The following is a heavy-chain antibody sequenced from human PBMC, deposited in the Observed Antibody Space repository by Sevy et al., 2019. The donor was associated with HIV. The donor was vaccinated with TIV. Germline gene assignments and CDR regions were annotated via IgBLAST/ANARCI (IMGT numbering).Heavy chain of an antibody. Sequence: GGSLRLSCAASGFTFSKYCMSWVRQPPGKGLEWVSTLSFGCGRINYADSVKGRFTISRDNSKSTVYLQMNNLRPEDTAVYYCAREGCTKPHDYWGQGTLVTVSS. CDR3: AREGCTKPHDY. CDR1: GFTFSKYC. J-gene: IGHJ4*02. CDR2: LSFGCGRI. V-gene: IGHV3-23*01. D-gene: IGHD2-8*01.